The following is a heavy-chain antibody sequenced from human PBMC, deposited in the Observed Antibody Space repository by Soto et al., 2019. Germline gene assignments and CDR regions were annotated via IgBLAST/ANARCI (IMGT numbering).Heavy chain of an antibody. V-gene: IGHV4-31*03. CDR2: IYYSGIT. D-gene: IGHD3-22*01. J-gene: IGHJ5*02. CDR3: ARGHSSGYLGNWFDP. Sequence: SETLSLTCIVSGDSISSGGYYWGWIRQHPGKGLEWIGYIYYSGITNYNPSLKSRVTISGDTSKNQFSLRLSSVTAADTAVYYCARGHSSGYLGNWFDPWGQGTLVTVS. CDR1: GDSISSGGYY.